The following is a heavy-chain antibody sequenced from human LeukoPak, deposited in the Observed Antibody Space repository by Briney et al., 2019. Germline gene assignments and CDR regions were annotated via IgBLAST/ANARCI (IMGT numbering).Heavy chain of an antibody. CDR3: ARDPRGIVGANHNWFDP. CDR1: GGSVSSYY. V-gene: IGHV4-4*07. Sequence: SETLSLTCTVSGGSVSSYYWSWIRQPAGKGLEWIGRIYASGSTNYNPSLKSRVTMSVDTSKSQFSLKLISVTAADTAVYYCARDPRGIVGANHNWFDPWGQGTLVTVSS. J-gene: IGHJ5*02. D-gene: IGHD1-26*01. CDR2: IYASGST.